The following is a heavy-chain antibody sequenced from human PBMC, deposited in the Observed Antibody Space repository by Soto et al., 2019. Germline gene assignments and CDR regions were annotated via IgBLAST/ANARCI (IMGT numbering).Heavy chain of an antibody. J-gene: IGHJ1*01. CDR3: ARGAGPNYYDSSGYPRSGEYFQH. V-gene: IGHV1-69*01. CDR2: IIPIFGTA. D-gene: IGHD3-22*01. CDR1: GGTFSSYA. Sequence: QVQLVQSGAEVKKPGSSVKVSCQASGGTFSSYAISWVRQAPGQGLEWMGGIIPIFGTANYAQKFQGRVTITADESTSAAYMERSSLRSEDTAVYCCARGAGPNYYDSSGYPRSGEYFQHWGQGTLVTVSS.